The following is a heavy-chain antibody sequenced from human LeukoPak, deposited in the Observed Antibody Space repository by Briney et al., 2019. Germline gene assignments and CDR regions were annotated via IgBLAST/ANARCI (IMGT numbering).Heavy chain of an antibody. D-gene: IGHD2-2*01. J-gene: IGHJ6*02. CDR1: GESFSGYY. Sequence: PSETLSLTCAVYGESFSGYYWSWIRQPPGKGLEWIGEINHSGSTNYNPSLKSRVTISVDTSKNQFSLKLSSLTAADTAVYYCARVNKVAVPAHYGMDVWGQGTTVTVSS. V-gene: IGHV4-34*01. CDR3: ARVNKVAVPAHYGMDV. CDR2: INHSGST.